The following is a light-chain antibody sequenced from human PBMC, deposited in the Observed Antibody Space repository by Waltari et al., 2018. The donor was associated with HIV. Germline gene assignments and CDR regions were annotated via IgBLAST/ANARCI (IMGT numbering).Light chain of an antibody. CDR1: QIVSSAY. CDR3: QQYGASPET. V-gene: IGKV3-20*01. J-gene: IGKJ1*01. CDR2: GAS. Sequence: IVLTQSPGTLSLSPGERATLSCRASQIVSSAYLAWYQHRPGQTPRLLIYGASTRATGVPDRFSGNGFGTDFTLTISRLEPEDFAMYYCQQYGASPETFGQGARVEI.